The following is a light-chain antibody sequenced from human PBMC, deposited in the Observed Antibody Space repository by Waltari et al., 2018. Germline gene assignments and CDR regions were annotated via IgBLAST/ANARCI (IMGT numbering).Light chain of an antibody. CDR2: EGT. CDR1: SRDIGNYTL. V-gene: IGLV2-23*01. CDR3: CSYAGTRV. J-gene: IGLJ3*02. Sequence: QSALTQPASVSGSPGQSITISSTATSRDIGNYTLVSRYQQHPGKAPNLILYEGTKRPSGVSNRFSGSKSGNTASLTISGLQAEDEADYYCCSYAGTRVFGGGTKLTVL.